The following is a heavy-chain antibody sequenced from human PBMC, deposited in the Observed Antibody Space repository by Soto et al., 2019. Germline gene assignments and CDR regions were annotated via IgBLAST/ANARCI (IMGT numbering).Heavy chain of an antibody. CDR1: GGTFRCYA. Sequence: LLKGSCKASGGTFRCYAMGWVRKAPGQGLEWMGGIIPIFGTANYAQKFQGRVTITADESTSTAYMELSSLRSEDTAVYYCAGTIIDCTNGVCYGYYYYGMAVWGQGTTVTVSS. D-gene: IGHD2-8*01. CDR3: AGTIIDCTNGVCYGYYYYGMAV. J-gene: IGHJ6*02. CDR2: IIPIFGTA. V-gene: IGHV1-69*01.